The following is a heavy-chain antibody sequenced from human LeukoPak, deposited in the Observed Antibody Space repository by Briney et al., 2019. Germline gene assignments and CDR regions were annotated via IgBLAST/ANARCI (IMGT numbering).Heavy chain of an antibody. CDR1: GYTFTDYY. CDR2: INPNTGGT. CDR3: ARVAAAGTGWFDP. D-gene: IGHD6-13*01. V-gene: IGHV1-2*02. Sequence: ASVKVSCKASGYTFTDYYVHWVRQAPGQGLEWMGCINPNTGGTKSGMKFQGRVTMTRDTSTSTVYMGLSSLRSEDTAVYYCARVAAAGTGWFDPWGQGTLVTVSS. J-gene: IGHJ5*02.